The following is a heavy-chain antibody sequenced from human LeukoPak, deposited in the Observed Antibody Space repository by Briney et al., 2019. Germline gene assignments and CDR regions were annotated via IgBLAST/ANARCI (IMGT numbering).Heavy chain of an antibody. CDR3: ARPTALGYNYGYDY. D-gene: IGHD5-18*01. V-gene: IGHV3-11*03. Sequence: GGSLRLSCAPSGFTYSYYYMSWIRHAPGKGLEWVSYISSSGSYTNYADSVRGRFTISRDNAKNSLSLQMNSLRAEDTAVYYCARPTALGYNYGYDYWGQGTLVTVSS. J-gene: IGHJ4*02. CDR1: GFTYSYYY. CDR2: ISSSGSYT.